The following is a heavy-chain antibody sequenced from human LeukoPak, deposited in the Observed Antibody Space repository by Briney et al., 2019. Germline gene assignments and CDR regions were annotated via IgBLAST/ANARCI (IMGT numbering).Heavy chain of an antibody. CDR2: INHSGST. D-gene: IGHD4-11*01. Sequence: PSETLSLTCAVYGGSFSGYYWSWIRQPPGKGLEWIGEINHSGSTNYNPSLKSRVTISVDTSKNQFSLKLSLVPAANTVVYYGARLDRADYSNNHFDYWGQGTLVTVSS. J-gene: IGHJ4*02. CDR3: ARLDRADYSNNHFDY. V-gene: IGHV4-34*01. CDR1: GGSFSGYY.